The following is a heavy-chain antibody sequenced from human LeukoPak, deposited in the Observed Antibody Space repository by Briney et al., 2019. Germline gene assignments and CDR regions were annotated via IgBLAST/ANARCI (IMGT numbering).Heavy chain of an antibody. Sequence: GGSLSLSCAASGFTVSSNYMSWLRHAPGKGLEGVTIIYGGGNTYYADSVKGRFTISRDNSKNTLYLGMNSLRVEDTGVYYCAREYCSGGSGYRRQYYFDYWGQGTLVTVSS. J-gene: IGHJ4*02. CDR1: GFTVSSNY. CDR2: IYGGGNT. D-gene: IGHD2-15*01. V-gene: IGHV3-53*01. CDR3: AREYCSGGSGYRRQYYFDY.